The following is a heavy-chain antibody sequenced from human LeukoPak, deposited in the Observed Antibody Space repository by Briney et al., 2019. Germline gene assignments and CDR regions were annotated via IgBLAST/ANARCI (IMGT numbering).Heavy chain of an antibody. CDR1: GFTVSSNY. D-gene: IGHD3-3*01. CDR3: AREYYDFWSGDNYYYYGMDV. CDR2: IHSGGST. Sequence: GGSLRLSCAASGFTVSSNYMTWVRQAPGKGLEWVSLIHSGGSTNYADSVKGRFTISRDNSKNTLYLQMNSLRAEDTAVYYCAREYYDFWSGDNYYYYGMDVWGQGTTVTVSS. V-gene: IGHV3-66*01. J-gene: IGHJ6*02.